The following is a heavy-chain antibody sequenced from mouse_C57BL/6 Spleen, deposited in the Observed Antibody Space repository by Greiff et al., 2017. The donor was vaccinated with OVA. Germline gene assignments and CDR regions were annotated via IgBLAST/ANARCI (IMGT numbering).Heavy chain of an antibody. Sequence: VQLQQPGAELVKPGASVKVSCKASGYTFPSYWMHWVKQRPGQGLEWIGRIHPSDSDTKYNQKFTGKATLTVDKSSSTAYMPLSSLTSEDSAVYYCAISLITTVSMDYWGQGTSVTVSS. CDR2: IHPSDSDT. J-gene: IGHJ4*01. CDR3: AISLITTVSMDY. D-gene: IGHD1-1*01. V-gene: IGHV1-74*01. CDR1: GYTFPSYW.